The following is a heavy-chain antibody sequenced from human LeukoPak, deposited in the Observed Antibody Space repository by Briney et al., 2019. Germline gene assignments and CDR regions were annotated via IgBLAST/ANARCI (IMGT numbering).Heavy chain of an antibody. CDR3: AREGYCSGGSCYGGFDY. V-gene: IGHV1-8*01. D-gene: IGHD2-15*01. CDR2: MNPNSGNT. J-gene: IGHJ4*02. Sequence: ASVKVSCKASGYTFTSYDINWVRQATGQGLEWMGWMNPNSGNTGYAQKFQGRVTMTRNTSISTAYMELSSLRSEDTAVYYCAREGYCSGGSCYGGFDYWGQGTLATVSS. CDR1: GYTFTSYD.